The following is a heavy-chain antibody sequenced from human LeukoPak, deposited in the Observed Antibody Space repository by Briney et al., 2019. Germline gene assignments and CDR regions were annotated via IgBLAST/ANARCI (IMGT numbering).Heavy chain of an antibody. CDR1: GFTFSSYA. J-gene: IGHJ3*02. CDR3: AKWSPLLDSTSCLGGGCNAFDI. V-gene: IGHV3-23*01. CDR2: ISGSDDGT. D-gene: IGHD2-2*01. Sequence: GGSLRLSCAASGFTFSSYALTWVRQAPGKGLEWVSAISGSDDGTYYGDSVKGRFTISRDNSKNTLYLQMNSLRAEDTAIYYCAKWSPLLDSTSCLGGGCNAFDIWGQGTMVTVSS.